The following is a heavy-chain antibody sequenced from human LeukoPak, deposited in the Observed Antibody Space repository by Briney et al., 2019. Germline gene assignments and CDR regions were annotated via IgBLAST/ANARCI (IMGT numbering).Heavy chain of an antibody. CDR1: GGSISSSNW. CDR3: ARDLVAAGYSSSWSSYWYFDL. D-gene: IGHD6-13*01. CDR2: IYHSGST. V-gene: IGHV4-4*02. J-gene: IGHJ2*01. Sequence: SETLSLTCAVSGGSISSSNWWSWVRQPPGKGLEWIGEIYHSGSTNYNPSLKSRVTISVDKSKNQFSLKLSSVTAADTAVYYCARDLVAAGYSSSWSSYWYFDLWGRGTLVTVSS.